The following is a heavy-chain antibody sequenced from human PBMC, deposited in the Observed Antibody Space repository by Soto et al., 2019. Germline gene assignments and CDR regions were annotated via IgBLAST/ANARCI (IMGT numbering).Heavy chain of an antibody. V-gene: IGHV3-21*04. CDR2: ISSSSSYI. CDR1: GITFSSYS. Sequence: GGSLRLSCAASGITFSSYSMNWVRQAPGKGLEWVSSISSSSSYIYYADSVKGRLTISRDNAKNSLYLQMNSLRAEDTAVYYCAKYQVYGDHPYWGQGTLVTVSS. D-gene: IGHD4-17*01. J-gene: IGHJ4*02. CDR3: AKYQVYGDHPY.